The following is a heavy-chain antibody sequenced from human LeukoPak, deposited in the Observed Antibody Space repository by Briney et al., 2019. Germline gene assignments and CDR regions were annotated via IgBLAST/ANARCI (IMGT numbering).Heavy chain of an antibody. CDR1: GYTFTSYG. D-gene: IGHD5-24*01. CDR3: ATVEMATIRGPFDY. J-gene: IGHJ4*02. Sequence: ASVKVSCKASGYTFTSYGISWVRQAPGQGLEWMGWISAYNGNTNYAQKLQGRVTMTTDTSTSTAYMELSSLRSEDTAVYYCATVEMATIRGPFDYWGQGTLVTVSS. V-gene: IGHV1-18*01. CDR2: ISAYNGNT.